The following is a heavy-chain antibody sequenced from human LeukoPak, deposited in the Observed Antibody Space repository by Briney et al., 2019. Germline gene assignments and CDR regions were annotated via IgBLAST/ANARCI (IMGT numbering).Heavy chain of an antibody. Sequence: GASVKVSCKASGGTFISYAISWVRQAPGQGLEWMGGIIPIFGTANYAQKFQGRVTITADESTSTAYMELSSLRSEDTAVYYCARDYYYDSSGYYSRNPFDAFDIWGQGTMVTVSS. CDR1: GGTFISYA. D-gene: IGHD3-22*01. CDR3: ARDYYYDSSGYYSRNPFDAFDI. V-gene: IGHV1-69*13. CDR2: IIPIFGTA. J-gene: IGHJ3*02.